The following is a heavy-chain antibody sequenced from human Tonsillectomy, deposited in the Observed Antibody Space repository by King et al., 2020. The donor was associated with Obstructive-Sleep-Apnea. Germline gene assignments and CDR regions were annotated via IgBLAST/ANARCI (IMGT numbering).Heavy chain of an antibody. V-gene: IGHV3-21*01. CDR3: ARATHSELGYCSGTSCYGVDY. CDR1: GFTFSTYN. Sequence: VQLVESGGGLVKPGESLRLSCAASGFTFSTYNMNWVRQAPGKGLEWVSSISNTGSYTYYADSLKGRFIISRDNAKKSLYLQMNSLKAEDTAVYYCARATHSELGYCSGTSCYGVDYWGQGTLVTVSS. D-gene: IGHD2-2*01. J-gene: IGHJ4*02. CDR2: ISNTGSYT.